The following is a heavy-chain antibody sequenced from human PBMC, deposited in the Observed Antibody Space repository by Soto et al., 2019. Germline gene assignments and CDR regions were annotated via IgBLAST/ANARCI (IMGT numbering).Heavy chain of an antibody. D-gene: IGHD6-19*01. J-gene: IGHJ3*01. V-gene: IGHV3-30-3*01. CDR1: GFTFSSYA. CDR3: AGYGYRSALDAFDV. CDR2: ISYDGSNK. Sequence: QVRLVESGGGVVQPGRSLRLSCAASGFTFSSYAMHWVRQAPGKGLEWVAVISYDGSNKYYADSVKGRFTISRDNSKNSLDLRMNSLRAEDTAVDYCAGYGYRSALDAFDVWGQGTMVTVSS.